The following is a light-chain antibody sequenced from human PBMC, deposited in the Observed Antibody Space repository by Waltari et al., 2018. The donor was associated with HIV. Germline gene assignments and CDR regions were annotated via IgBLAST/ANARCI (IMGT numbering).Light chain of an antibody. CDR2: EVS. CDR3: GSYITNTNVL. Sequence: QSALTQPASVSGSPGQSITISCTGTSSNVGDYNYVSWYHQHPGKAPQLIIYEVSNRPSGVSHRCSGSKSGNTASLTISGLQAEDEAYYYCGSYITNTNVLFGGGTRLTVL. V-gene: IGLV2-14*01. J-gene: IGLJ2*01. CDR1: SSNVGDYNY.